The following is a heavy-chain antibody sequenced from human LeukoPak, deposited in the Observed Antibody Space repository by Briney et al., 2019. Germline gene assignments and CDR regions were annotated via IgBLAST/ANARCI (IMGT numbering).Heavy chain of an antibody. CDR3: ARGGLQSFDY. J-gene: IGHJ4*02. CDR2: MNPNSGNT. V-gene: IGHV1-8*01. D-gene: IGHD4-11*01. CDR1: GYTFPSYD. Sequence: GGSVKGSFKASGYTFPSYDINRGRPGTGKGGEWMGWMNPNSGNTGYAQKFQGRVTMTRNTSISTAYMELSSLRSEDTAVYYCARGGLQSFDYWGQGTLVTVSS.